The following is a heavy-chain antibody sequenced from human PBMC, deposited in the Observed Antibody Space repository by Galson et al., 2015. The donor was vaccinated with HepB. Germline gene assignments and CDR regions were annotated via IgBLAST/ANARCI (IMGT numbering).Heavy chain of an antibody. V-gene: IGHV3-64*04. J-gene: IGHJ4*02. CDR3: ARDYGSSSGFDY. Sequence: SLRLSCAASGFTFSSYAMHWVRQAPGKGLEYVSAISSNGGSTYYADSVKGRFTISRDNSKNTLYLQMNSLRAEDTAVYYCARDYGSSSGFDYWGQGTLVTVSS. CDR1: GFTFSSYA. CDR2: ISSNGGST. D-gene: IGHD6-13*01.